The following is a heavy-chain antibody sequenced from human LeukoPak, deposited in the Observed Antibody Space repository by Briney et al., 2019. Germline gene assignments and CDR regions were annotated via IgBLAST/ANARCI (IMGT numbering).Heavy chain of an antibody. J-gene: IGHJ4*01. V-gene: IGHV3-53*03. CDR2: IYSGGNT. Sequence: GGSLRLSCAASGFTVSNNYMSWVRQRPGKGLEWVSVIYSGGNTYYADSVRGRFTISRDNSQNTLYLQMNSLRVDDTALYFCARAGFYSGWYVVDFWGHGALVTVSS. D-gene: IGHD6-19*01. CDR3: ARAGFYSGWYVVDF. CDR1: GFTVSNNY.